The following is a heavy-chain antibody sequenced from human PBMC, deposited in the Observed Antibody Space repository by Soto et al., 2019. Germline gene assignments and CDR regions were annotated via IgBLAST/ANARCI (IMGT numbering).Heavy chain of an antibody. CDR3: ARMLGATIFDY. CDR2: IYYSGST. V-gene: IGHV4-31*03. J-gene: IGHJ4*02. D-gene: IGHD5-12*01. CDR1: GGSISSSGYY. Sequence: QVQLQESGPGLVKPSQTLSLTCTVSGGSISSSGYYWNWIRQHPGKGLEWIGYIYYSGSTYYNPSLKXRXTXSXXASKNQFSLKLSSVTAADTAVYYCARMLGATIFDYWGQGTLVTVSS.